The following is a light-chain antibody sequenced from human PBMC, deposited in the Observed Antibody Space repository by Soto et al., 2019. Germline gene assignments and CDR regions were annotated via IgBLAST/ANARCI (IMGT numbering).Light chain of an antibody. Sequence: QSAPTQPASVSGSPGQSLTISCAGASSDVGGYNFVSWYQQHPGKAPTVMISDVSNRPSGVSTRFSGSKSGNTASLTISGLQAEDEADYYCSSYISDSTWVFVNGTKVTVL. CDR1: SSDVGGYNF. J-gene: IGLJ1*01. CDR3: SSYISDSTWV. CDR2: DVS. V-gene: IGLV2-14*01.